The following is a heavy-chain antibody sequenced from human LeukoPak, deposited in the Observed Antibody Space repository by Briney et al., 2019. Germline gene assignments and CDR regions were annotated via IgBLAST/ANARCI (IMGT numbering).Heavy chain of an antibody. CDR3: ARGLYCSSTSCYHNWFDP. CDR1: GYTLPSYD. D-gene: IGHD2-2*01. V-gene: IGHV1-8*03. CDR2: MNPNSGNT. Sequence: GSSVKVSCKASGYTLPSYDINEVRQATGQGLEWMGWMNPNSGNTGYAQKFQGRVTITRNTSISTAYMELSSLRSEDTAVYYCARGLYCSSTSCYHNWFDPWGQGTLVTVSS. J-gene: IGHJ5*02.